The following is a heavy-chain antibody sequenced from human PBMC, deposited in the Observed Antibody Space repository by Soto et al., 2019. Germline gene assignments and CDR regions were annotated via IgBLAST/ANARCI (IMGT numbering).Heavy chain of an antibody. V-gene: IGHV1-69*13. CDR1: GGTFSSYA. J-gene: IGHJ6*02. CDR3: ARTLILTDGGRRYYYGMDV. Sequence: VKVSCKASGGTFSSYAISWVRQATGQGLEWMGGIIPIFGTANYAQKFQGRVTITADESTSTAYMELSSLRAEDTAVYYCARTLILTDGGRRYYYGMDVWGQGTTVTVS. D-gene: IGHD3-9*01. CDR2: IIPIFGTA.